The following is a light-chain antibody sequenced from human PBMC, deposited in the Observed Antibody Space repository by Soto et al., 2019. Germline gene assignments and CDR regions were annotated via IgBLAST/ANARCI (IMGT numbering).Light chain of an antibody. Sequence: IPMSQCPSSVSASXGDRVAIRCPPRPDTCKRLHGLRQRQGTAPKVXXYHASNSKTGGPSSFSGIGSGTDFTFIISSVQPEDFATYYCQQYDNLPLTFGGGTKVDIK. CDR1: PDTCKR. J-gene: IGKJ4*01. CDR2: HAS. CDR3: QQYDNLPLT. V-gene: IGKV1-33*01.